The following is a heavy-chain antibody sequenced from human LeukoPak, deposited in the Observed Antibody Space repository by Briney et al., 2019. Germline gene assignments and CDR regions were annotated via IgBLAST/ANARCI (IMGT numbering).Heavy chain of an antibody. J-gene: IGHJ6*02. V-gene: IGHV1-18*01. CDR2: ISAYNGNT. Sequence: ASVKVSCKASGGTFSIYAISWVRQAPGQGLEWMGWISAYNGNTNYAQKLQGRVTMTTDTSTSTAYMELNSLRAEDTAVYYCARDSGFGGIAVAGSYYGLDVWGQGTTVTVSS. CDR3: ARDSGFGGIAVAGSYYGLDV. CDR1: GGTFSIYA. D-gene: IGHD6-19*01.